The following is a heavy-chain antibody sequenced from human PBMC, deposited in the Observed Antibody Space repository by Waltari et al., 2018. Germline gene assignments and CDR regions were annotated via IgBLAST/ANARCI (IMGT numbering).Heavy chain of an antibody. Sequence: EVQLVESGGGLMQAGESLRLSCAVSGFTVSENYMTWVRQAPGKGLGWFSIIYPGGDRSYAASVKGRFTISRDNSRNTLYLQMNSLRPEDTAVYFCARDPRAAVAGGAEYFQEWGQGTLVTVSS. J-gene: IGHJ1*01. CDR1: GFTVSENY. V-gene: IGHV3-53*01. CDR2: IYPGGDR. D-gene: IGHD6-19*01. CDR3: ARDPRAAVAGGAEYFQE.